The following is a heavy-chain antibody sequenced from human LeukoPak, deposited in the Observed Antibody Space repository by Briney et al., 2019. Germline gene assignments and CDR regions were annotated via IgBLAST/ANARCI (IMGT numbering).Heavy chain of an antibody. CDR3: ARGRFAVRGVIIERSREIY. V-gene: IGHV1-69*05. CDR1: GYTFTSYD. D-gene: IGHD3-10*01. J-gene: IGHJ4*02. Sequence: GASVKVSCKASGYTFTSYDINWVRQAPGQGLEWMGGISPIFGTANYAQKFQGRVTMTTDESTSTAYMELSSLRSEDTAVYYCARGRFAVRGVIIERSREIYWGQGTLVTVSS. CDR2: ISPIFGTA.